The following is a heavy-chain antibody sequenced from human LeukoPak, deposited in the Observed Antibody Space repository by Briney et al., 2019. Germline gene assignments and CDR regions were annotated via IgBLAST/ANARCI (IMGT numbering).Heavy chain of an antibody. J-gene: IGHJ6*03. V-gene: IGHV3-48*04. Sequence: GGSLRLSCAASGFTFSSYGMNWVRQAPGKGLEWVSYISSSSSTIYYADSVKGRFTISRDNAKNSLYLQMNSLRAEDTTVYYCARDEPNYYYMDVWGKGTTVTVSS. CDR3: ARDEPNYYYMDV. CDR1: GFTFSSYG. CDR2: ISSSSSTI.